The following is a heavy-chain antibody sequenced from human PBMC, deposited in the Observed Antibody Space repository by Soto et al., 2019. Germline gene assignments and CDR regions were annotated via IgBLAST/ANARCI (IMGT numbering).Heavy chain of an antibody. J-gene: IGHJ4*02. CDR1: GGAISSYY. CDR2: IYYSGST. V-gene: IGHV4-59*01. Sequence: SETLSLTCTVSGGAISSYYWSWIRQPPGKGLEWIGYIYYSGSTNYNPSLKSRVTISVHTSKNQFSLKLSSVTAADTAVYYCARGPPGYSSSWYTVGYWGQGTLVTSPQ. D-gene: IGHD6-13*01. CDR3: ARGPPGYSSSWYTVGY.